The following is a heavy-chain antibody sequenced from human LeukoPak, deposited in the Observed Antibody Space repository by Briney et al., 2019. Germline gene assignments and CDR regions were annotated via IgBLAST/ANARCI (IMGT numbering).Heavy chain of an antibody. CDR1: GGSISSYY. J-gene: IGHJ4*02. CDR2: IYYSGST. CDR3: ARLSSGSSSWYDIDY. D-gene: IGHD6-13*01. Sequence: PSETLSLTCIVSGGSISSYYWSWIRQPPGKGLEWTGHIYYSGSTNYNPSLKSRVTISVDTSKNQFSLKLSSVTAADTAVYYCARLSSGSSSWYDIDYWGQGTLVTVSS. V-gene: IGHV4-59*08.